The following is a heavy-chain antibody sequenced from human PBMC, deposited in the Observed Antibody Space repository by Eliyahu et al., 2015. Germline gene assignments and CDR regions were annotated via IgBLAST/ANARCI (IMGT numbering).Heavy chain of an antibody. D-gene: IGHD6-19*01. V-gene: IGHV1-69*04. CDR2: IIPILGIA. Sequence: LEWMGRIIPILGIANYAQKFQGRVTITADKSTSTAYMELSSLRSEDTAVYYCARDTGGSSGWGRDDFDYWGQGTLVTVSS. CDR3: ARDTGGSSGWGRDDFDY. J-gene: IGHJ4*02.